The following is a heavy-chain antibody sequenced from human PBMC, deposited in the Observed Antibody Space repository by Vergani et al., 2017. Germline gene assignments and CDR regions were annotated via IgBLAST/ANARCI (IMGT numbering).Heavy chain of an antibody. J-gene: IGHJ4*02. D-gene: IGHD5-24*01. CDR2: IYHSGRT. CDR1: GYYISSGYY. V-gene: IGHV4-38-2*01. CDR3: ANLMATIRGNGDDY. Sequence: QVQLQESGPGLVKPSETLSLTCAVSGYYISSGYYWGWIRQPPGKGLEWIGSIYHSGRTYYNPSLKSRVTISVDTSKNQFSLKLSSVTAADTGVYYCANLMATIRGNGDDYWGQGTLVTVSS.